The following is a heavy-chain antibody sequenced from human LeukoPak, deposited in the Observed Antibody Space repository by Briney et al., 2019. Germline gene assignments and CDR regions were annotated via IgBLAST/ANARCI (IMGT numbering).Heavy chain of an antibody. CDR2: ISSSSDYI. CDR1: GFTFSWYS. CDR3: ASRYCTSTNCYAFDI. V-gene: IGHV3-21*01. Sequence: GGSLRLSCAVSGFTFSWYSMNWVRQAPGKGLEWVSAISSSSDYIFYADSVQGRFTISRDNAVNSLFLQMNSLRAEDTAVYYCASRYCTSTNCYAFDIWGQGTVVTVSS. D-gene: IGHD2-2*01. J-gene: IGHJ3*02.